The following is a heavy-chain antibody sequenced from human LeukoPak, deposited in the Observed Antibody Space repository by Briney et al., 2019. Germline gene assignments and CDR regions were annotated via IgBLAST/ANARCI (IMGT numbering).Heavy chain of an antibody. CDR2: ISAYNGDT. CDR1: GYTFTSYG. D-gene: IGHD3-10*01. Sequence: ASVKVSCKASGYTFTSYGISWVRQAPGQGLEWMGWISAYNGDTNYAQKLQGRVTMTTDTSTSTAYMELSRLRSDDTAVYYCARVGELPPYYYYGMDVWGQGTTVTVSS. J-gene: IGHJ6*02. CDR3: ARVGELPPYYYYGMDV. V-gene: IGHV1-18*01.